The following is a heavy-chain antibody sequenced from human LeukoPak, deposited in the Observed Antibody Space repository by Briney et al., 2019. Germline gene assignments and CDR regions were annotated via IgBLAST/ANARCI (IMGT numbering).Heavy chain of an antibody. D-gene: IGHD3-10*01. Sequence: GSLSLSCAASGFTVSTDNMSWVRQVPGKGLEWVSVVYSGNDGTNYADSVRGRFTISRDDSKNMVYLQMNNLRLEDAAVYYCTKRSRGYYDYWGQGTLVTVSS. J-gene: IGHJ4*02. V-gene: IGHV3-66*02. CDR2: VYSGNDGT. CDR3: TKRSRGYYDY. CDR1: GFTVSTDN.